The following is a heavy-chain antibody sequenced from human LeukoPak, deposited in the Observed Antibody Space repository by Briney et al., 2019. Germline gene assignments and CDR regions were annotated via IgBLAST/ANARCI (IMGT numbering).Heavy chain of an antibody. CDR2: ISAYNGNT. CDR3: ARDLRVVPAAMDYYYMDV. V-gene: IGHV1-18*01. Sequence: ASVKVSCKASGYTFTSYGISWVRQAPGQGLEWMGWISAYNGNTNYAQKLQGRVTMTTDTSTSTAYTELRSLRSDDTAVCYCARDLRVVPAAMDYYYMDVWGKGTTVTVSS. D-gene: IGHD2-2*01. J-gene: IGHJ6*03. CDR1: GYTFTSYG.